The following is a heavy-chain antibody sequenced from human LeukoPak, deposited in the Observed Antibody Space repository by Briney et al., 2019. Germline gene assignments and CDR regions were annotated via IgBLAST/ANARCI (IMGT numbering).Heavy chain of an antibody. CDR2: INNDGSSA. J-gene: IGHJ6*02. CDR3: ARRGTGHGMDV. V-gene: IGHV3-74*01. D-gene: IGHD1-1*01. CDR1: GFTFNNYW. Sequence: GGSLRLSCAASGFTFNNYWIHWVRRVPGKGLVWVSRINNDGSSASYVDSVKGRFTISRDNAKNTLFLQMNSLRAEDTAVYYCARRGTGHGMDVWGQGTTVIVSS.